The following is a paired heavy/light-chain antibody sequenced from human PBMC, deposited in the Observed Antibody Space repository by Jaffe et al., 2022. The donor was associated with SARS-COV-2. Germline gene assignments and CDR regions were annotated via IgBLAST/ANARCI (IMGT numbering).Heavy chain of an antibody. J-gene: IGHJ4*02. Sequence: QVQLQESGPGLVKPSETLSLTCTVSGGSISSYYWSWLRQPPGKGLEWIGYIYYSGSTNYNPSLKSRVTISVDTSKNQFSLNLSSVTAADTAVYYCARAWDSTGYYQFRFDYWGQGTLVTVSS. CDR1: GGSISSYY. CDR2: IYYSGST. D-gene: IGHD3-22*01. CDR3: ARAWDSTGYYQFRFDY. V-gene: IGHV4-59*01.
Light chain of an antibody. Sequence: DIVMTQSPDSLAVSLGERATINCKSSQSILYSSNNKNYLAWYQQKPGQPPKLLIYWASTRESGVPDRFSGSGSGTDFTLTISSLQAEDVAVYYCQQYYTTPALTFGGGTKVEIK. CDR3: QQYYTTPALT. CDR1: QSILYSSNNKNY. J-gene: IGKJ4*01. V-gene: IGKV4-1*01. CDR2: WAS.